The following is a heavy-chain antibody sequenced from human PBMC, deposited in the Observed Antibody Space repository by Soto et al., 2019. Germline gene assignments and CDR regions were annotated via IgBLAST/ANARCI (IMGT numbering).Heavy chain of an antibody. CDR2: MNLDTGGT. V-gene: IGHV1-2*06. J-gene: IGHJ4*02. CDR3: ARDGNFAFRGYSFAFDF. CDR1: GYRFTAYY. D-gene: IGHD5-18*01. Sequence: QVPLVQSGAEVKKPGASVRVSCEASGYRFTAYYIHWVRQAPGQGLEWMGRMNLDTGGTTYAQKFQGRVTMTRDTSINTAYMEVSSLKSDDTAIYYCARDGNFAFRGYSFAFDFWGQGTLVTVSS.